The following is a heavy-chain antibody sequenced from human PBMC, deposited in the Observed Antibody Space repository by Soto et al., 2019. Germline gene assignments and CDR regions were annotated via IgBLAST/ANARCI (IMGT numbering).Heavy chain of an antibody. CDR2: ISYDGIDE. CDR3: ARDFSMVVVAPGY. CDR1: GFIFASFG. Sequence: GGSLRLSCATSGFIFASFGMHWLRQAPGKGLEWVAVISYDGIDENYADSVKGRFAISRDTSASTAYMELSSLRSEDTAVYYCARDFSMVVVAPGYWGQGTLVTVSS. D-gene: IGHD3-22*01. V-gene: IGHV3-30*03. J-gene: IGHJ4*02.